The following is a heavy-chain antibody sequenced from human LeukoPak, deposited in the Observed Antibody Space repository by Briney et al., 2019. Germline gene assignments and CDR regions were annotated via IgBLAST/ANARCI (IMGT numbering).Heavy chain of an antibody. V-gene: IGHV4-59*05. D-gene: IGHD2-8*01. J-gene: IGHJ6*02. CDR3: ARQGYCTNGVCYTVYYYYGMDV. Sequence: SETLSLTCTVSGGSISSYYWSWIRHPPGKGLEWFGGIYYGGGPYYNPSLKSRVTISVDTSKNQFSLKLSSVTAADTAVYYCARQGYCTNGVCYTVYYYYGMDVWGQGTTVTVSS. CDR2: IYYGGGP. CDR1: GGSISSYY.